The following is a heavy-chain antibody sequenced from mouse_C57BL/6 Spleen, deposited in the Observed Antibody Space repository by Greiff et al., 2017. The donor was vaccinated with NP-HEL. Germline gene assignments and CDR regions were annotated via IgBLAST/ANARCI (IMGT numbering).Heavy chain of an antibody. V-gene: IGHV1-50*01. J-gene: IGHJ1*03. CDR2: IDPSDSYI. CDR3: ARDYSKPYWYFDV. CDR1: GYTFTSYW. D-gene: IGHD2-5*01. Sequence: QVQLQQPGAELVKPGASVKLSCKASGYTFTSYWMQWVKQRPGQGLEWIGEIDPSDSYINYNQKFKGKATLAVDTSSSTAYMQLSSLTSEDSAIYYCARDYSKPYWYFDVWGTGTTVTVSS.